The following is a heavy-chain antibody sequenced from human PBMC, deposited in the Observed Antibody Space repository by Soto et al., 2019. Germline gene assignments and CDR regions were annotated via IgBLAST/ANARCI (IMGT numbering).Heavy chain of an antibody. V-gene: IGHV1-69*13. CDR2: IIPIFGTA. Sequence: SVKVSCKASGGTFISYAISWVRQAPGQGLEWMGGIIPIFGTANYAQKFQGRGTITADESTSTAYMELSSLRSEDTAVYYCARDGQEGGFGPWGQGTLVTVSS. CDR3: ARDGQEGGFGP. J-gene: IGHJ5*02. CDR1: GGTFISYA.